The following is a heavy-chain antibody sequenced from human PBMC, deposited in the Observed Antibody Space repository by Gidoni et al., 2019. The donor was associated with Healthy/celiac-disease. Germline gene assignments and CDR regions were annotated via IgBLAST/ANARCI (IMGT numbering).Heavy chain of an antibody. V-gene: IGHV5-51*01. CDR1: GYSFTRYW. J-gene: IGHJ4*02. CDR2: IYPGDSDT. Sequence: EVQLVQSGAEVKKPGESLKISCKGSGYSFTRYWIGWVRQMPGKGLEWMGVIYPGDSDTRYSPSFQGQVTISADKSISTAYLQWSSLKASDTAMYYCARKRDSNIVGDEGAFDYWGQGTLVTVSS. CDR3: ARKRDSNIVGDEGAFDY. D-gene: IGHD1-26*01.